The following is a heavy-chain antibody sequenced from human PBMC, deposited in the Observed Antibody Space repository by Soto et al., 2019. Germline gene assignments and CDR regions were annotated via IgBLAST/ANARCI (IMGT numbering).Heavy chain of an antibody. CDR3: ARTTCEGCIGSSCYGVDTFDI. J-gene: IGHJ3*02. V-gene: IGHV3-30*04. D-gene: IGHD2-2*01. CDR1: GFSFSSSA. CDR2: ISHDERNK. Sequence: GGSLRLSCADSGFSFSSSAMHWVRQVPGKGLEWVAAISHDERNKYCADSVKGRFTISRDNFKNTLYLQMDSLRVDDTAIYYCARTTCEGCIGSSCYGVDTFDIWGQGTMFTVSS.